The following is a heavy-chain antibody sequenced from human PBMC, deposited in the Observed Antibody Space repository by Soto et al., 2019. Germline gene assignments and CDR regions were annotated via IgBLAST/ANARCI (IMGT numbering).Heavy chain of an antibody. CDR1: GFTFSSYA. CDR2: ISSDGSNK. D-gene: IGHD5-18*01. CDR3: ARIWGQTQWKGLLDY. Sequence: QVQLVESGGGVVQPGRSLRLSCAASGFTFSSYAMHWVRQAPGKGLEWVAVISSDGSNKYYADSVKGRFTISRDNSNNTLYLLMNSLRAEDTAVYYCARIWGQTQWKGLLDYWCQGTLVTVSS. V-gene: IGHV3-30-3*01. J-gene: IGHJ4*02.